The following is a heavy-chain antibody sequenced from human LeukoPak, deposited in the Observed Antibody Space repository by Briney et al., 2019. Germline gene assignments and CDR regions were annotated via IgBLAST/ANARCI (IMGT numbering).Heavy chain of an antibody. CDR1: GFTFSSYA. CDR3: AKDPNIRDYFDY. V-gene: IGHV3-23*01. Sequence: GGSLRLSCAASGFTFSSYAMSWVRQAPGKGLEWVSAISGGGGGTYYAGSVKGRFTISRDNSKNTLYLQMNSLRAEDTAVYYCAKDPNIRDYFDYWGQGTLVTVSS. D-gene: IGHD2/OR15-2a*01. J-gene: IGHJ4*02. CDR2: ISGGGGGT.